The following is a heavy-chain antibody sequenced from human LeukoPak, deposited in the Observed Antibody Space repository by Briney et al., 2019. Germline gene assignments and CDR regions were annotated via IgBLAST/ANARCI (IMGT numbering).Heavy chain of an antibody. Sequence: PSETLSLTCTVSGGSISSSSYYWGWIRPPPGKGLVWIGSIYYSGSTYYNPSLKSRFTISVDTSKNQFSLKLSLVTAADTAVYYCARAIVRGNWFDPWGQGTLVTVSS. CDR1: GGSISSSSYY. V-gene: IGHV4-39*01. J-gene: IGHJ5*02. CDR3: ARAIVRGNWFDP. CDR2: IYYSGST. D-gene: IGHD3-10*01.